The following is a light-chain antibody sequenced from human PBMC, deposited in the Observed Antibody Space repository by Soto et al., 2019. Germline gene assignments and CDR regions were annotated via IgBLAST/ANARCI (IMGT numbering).Light chain of an antibody. CDR2: AAS. CDR3: QQLNSYPIT. J-gene: IGKJ5*01. Sequence: IQSTQSPSSLSASVGDRVTISCRASQGISSYLAWYQQKPGKAPKLLIYAASTLQSGVPSRFSGGGSGADFTLTISSLQPEDFATYYCQQLNSYPITLGQGTRLDIK. V-gene: IGKV1-9*01. CDR1: QGISSY.